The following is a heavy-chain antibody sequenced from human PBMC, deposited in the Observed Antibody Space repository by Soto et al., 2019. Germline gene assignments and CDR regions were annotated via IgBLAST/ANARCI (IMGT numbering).Heavy chain of an antibody. V-gene: IGHV1-46*01. D-gene: IGHD4-17*01. CDR2: INPTGGST. CDR3: AREGPTVTMEYSYYGMDV. CDR1: GYTFTRDY. Sequence: ASVKVSCKASGYTFTRDYIHWVRQAPGQRLEWMRIINPTGGSTTYAQKFQGRVTMTRDTSTGTVYMELSSLRSEDTAVYYCAREGPTVTMEYSYYGMDVWGQGTTVTVSS. J-gene: IGHJ6*02.